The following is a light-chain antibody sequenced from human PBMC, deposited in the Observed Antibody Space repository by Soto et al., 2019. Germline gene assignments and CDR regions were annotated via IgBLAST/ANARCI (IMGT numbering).Light chain of an antibody. CDR1: QSVSSSY. J-gene: IGKJ1*01. V-gene: IGKV3-15*01. Sequence: EIVMTQSPATLSVSPGERATLSCRASQSVSSSYLAWYQQKPGQAPRLLIYAASTRATSIPARFSGSGSGTEFTLTISSLQSEDFAVYYCQQYNKWPRTFGQGTKVDIK. CDR3: QQYNKWPRT. CDR2: AAS.